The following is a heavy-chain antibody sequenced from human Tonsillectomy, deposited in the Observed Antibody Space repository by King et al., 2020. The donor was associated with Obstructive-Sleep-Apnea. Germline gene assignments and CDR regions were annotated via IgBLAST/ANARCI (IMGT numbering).Heavy chain of an antibody. D-gene: IGHD5-12*01. CDR3: ARGRGLVGGYDFEYYYSGMDV. CDR1: GFTFSSYA. V-gene: IGHV3-30*04. CDR2: ISYEGSNK. Sequence: VQLVESGGGVVQPGRSLRLSCAASGFTFSSYAIYWVRQAPGKGLEWVAVISYEGSNKFYADSVKGRFTVSRDNSKNTLFLQMNSLRAEDKAVYYCARGRGLVGGYDFEYYYSGMDVWGQGTTVTVSS. J-gene: IGHJ6*02.